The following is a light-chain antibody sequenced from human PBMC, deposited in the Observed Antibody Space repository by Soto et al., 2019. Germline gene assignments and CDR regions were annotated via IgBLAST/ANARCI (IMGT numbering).Light chain of an antibody. CDR1: QSLLYSSNNKNN. CDR2: WAS. Sequence: DIVMTQSPDSLAVSLGERATINCKSSQSLLYSSNNKNNLAWYQQKPGQPPKLLIYWASTRESGVPDRFSGSGSGTHFTLTTSSLQAEDVAVYYCQQYSGTPITSGQGTGAE. V-gene: IGKV4-1*01. CDR3: QQYSGTPIT. J-gene: IGKJ5*01.